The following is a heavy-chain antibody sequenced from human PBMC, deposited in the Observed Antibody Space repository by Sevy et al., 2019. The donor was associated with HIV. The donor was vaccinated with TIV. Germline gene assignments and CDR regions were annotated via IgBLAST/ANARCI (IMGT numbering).Heavy chain of an antibody. CDR2: IYWDDDK. J-gene: IGHJ5*02. Sequence: SGPTLVKPTQTLTLTCTFSGFSLSTSGVGVGWIRQPPGKALEWLALIYWDDDKRYSPSLKSRLTITKDTSNNQVVLTMTNMDPVDTATYYCAHGLMVYAIKGVSNWFDPWGQGTLVTVSS. CDR3: AHGLMVYAIKGVSNWFDP. CDR1: GFSLSTSGVG. D-gene: IGHD2-8*01. V-gene: IGHV2-5*02.